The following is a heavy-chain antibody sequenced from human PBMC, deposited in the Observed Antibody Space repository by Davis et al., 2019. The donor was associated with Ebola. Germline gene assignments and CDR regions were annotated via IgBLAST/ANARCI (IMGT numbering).Heavy chain of an antibody. CDR3: ARGVYGSGILYFDY. D-gene: IGHD3-10*01. CDR1: GGSISSGGYY. V-gene: IGHV4-31*03. J-gene: IGHJ4*02. CDR2: IYYSGST. Sequence: SDTLSLTCTVPGGSISSGGYYWSWIRQHPGKGLEWIGYIYYSGSTYYNPSLKSRVTISVDTSKNQFPLKLSSVTAADTAVYYCARGVYGSGILYFDYWGQGTLVTVSS.